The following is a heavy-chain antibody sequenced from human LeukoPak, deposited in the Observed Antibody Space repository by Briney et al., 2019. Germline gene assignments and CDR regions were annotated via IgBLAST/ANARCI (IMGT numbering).Heavy chain of an antibody. Sequence: SETLSLTCTVSGGSISSSSYYWGWIRQPPGKGLEWIGSIYYSGSTYYNPSLKSRVTISVDTSKNQFSLKLSSVTAADTAVYYCARDPRGYNLHFDYWGQGTLVTVSS. CDR3: ARDPRGYNLHFDY. J-gene: IGHJ4*02. CDR1: GGSISSSSYY. D-gene: IGHD5-24*01. V-gene: IGHV4-39*07. CDR2: IYYSGST.